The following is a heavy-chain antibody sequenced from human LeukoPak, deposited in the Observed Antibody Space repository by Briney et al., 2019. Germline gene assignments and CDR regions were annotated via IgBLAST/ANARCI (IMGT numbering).Heavy chain of an antibody. CDR2: INHSGST. CDR1: GGSFSGYY. Sequence: SKTLSLTCAVYGGSFSGYYWSWIRQPPGKGLEWIGEINHSGSTNYNPSLKSRVTISVDTSKNQFSLKLSSVTAADTAVYYCAVTYYYDSSGYYYGDYWGQGTLVTVSS. CDR3: AVTYYYDSSGYYYGDY. V-gene: IGHV4-34*01. J-gene: IGHJ4*02. D-gene: IGHD3-22*01.